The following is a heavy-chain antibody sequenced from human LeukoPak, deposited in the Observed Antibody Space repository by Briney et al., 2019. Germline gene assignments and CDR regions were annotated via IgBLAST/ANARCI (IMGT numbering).Heavy chain of an antibody. Sequence: GGSLRLSCAASGFTFSSYAMSWVRQAPGEGLEWVSAISGSGGSTYYADSVKGRFTISRDNSKNTLYLQMNSLRAEDTAVYYCAKDRSYDFWSGWFWAYWGQGTLVTVSS. D-gene: IGHD3-3*01. CDR3: AKDRSYDFWSGWFWAY. J-gene: IGHJ4*02. V-gene: IGHV3-23*01. CDR1: GFTFSSYA. CDR2: ISGSGGST.